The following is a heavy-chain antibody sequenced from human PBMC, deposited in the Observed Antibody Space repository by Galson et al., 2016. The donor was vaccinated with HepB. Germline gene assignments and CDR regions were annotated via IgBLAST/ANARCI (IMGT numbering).Heavy chain of an antibody. D-gene: IGHD3-9*01. J-gene: IGHJ5*01. CDR2: INTYNGNT. CDR1: GYNFINYG. CDR3: ARDVRYQFDS. Sequence: SVKVSCKASGYNFINYGISWVRQAPGQGLEWVGWINTYNGNTDYAQRVQGRISMTTNTPTTTAYMELTRLRSDDTAIYYCARDVRYQFDSWGQGTLVTVSS. V-gene: IGHV1-18*01.